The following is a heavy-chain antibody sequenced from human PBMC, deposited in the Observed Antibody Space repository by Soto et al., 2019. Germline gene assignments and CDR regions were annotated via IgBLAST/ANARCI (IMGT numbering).Heavy chain of an antibody. V-gene: IGHV1-58*01. CDR2: IVVGSGNT. CDR1: GFTFTSSA. CDR3: AADLGATSDYYGMDV. D-gene: IGHD3-16*01. J-gene: IGHJ6*02. Sequence: GASVKGSFKASGFTFTSSAVQWVRQARGQRLEWIGWIVVGSGNTNYAQKFQERVTITRDMSTSTAYMELSSLRSEDTAVYYCAADLGATSDYYGMDVWGQGTTVTVSS.